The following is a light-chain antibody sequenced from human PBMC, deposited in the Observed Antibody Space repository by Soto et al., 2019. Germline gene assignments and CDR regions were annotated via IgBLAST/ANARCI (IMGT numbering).Light chain of an antibody. CDR2: DVS. CDR1: SSDVGGYNY. Sequence: QSVLTQPASVPGSPGQSITISCTGTSSDVGGYNYVSWYQQHPGKAPKLMIYDVSDRPSGVSNRFSGSKSGNTASLTISGLQAEDEADYYCSSDSSSSTLVVFGGGTKLTVL. CDR3: SSDSSSSTLVV. J-gene: IGLJ2*01. V-gene: IGLV2-14*01.